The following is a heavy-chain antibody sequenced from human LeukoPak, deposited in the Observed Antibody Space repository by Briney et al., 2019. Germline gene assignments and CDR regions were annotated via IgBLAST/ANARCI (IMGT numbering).Heavy chain of an antibody. CDR2: IYYSGST. Sequence: SETLSLTCTVSRGSISSYYWSWIRQPPGQGLEWIGYIYYSGSTDYNPSFKSRVNISVDTSKNQFSLKLSSVTAADTAVYFCARVRVSSGSHPWYFDYWGQGTLVTVSS. D-gene: IGHD3-22*01. V-gene: IGHV4-59*01. CDR1: RGSISSYY. CDR3: ARVRVSSGSHPWYFDY. J-gene: IGHJ4*02.